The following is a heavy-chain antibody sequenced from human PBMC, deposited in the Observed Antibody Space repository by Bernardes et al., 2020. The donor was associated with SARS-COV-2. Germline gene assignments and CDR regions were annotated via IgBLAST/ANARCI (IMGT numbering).Heavy chain of an antibody. V-gene: IGHV1-24*01. D-gene: IGHD3-3*01. CDR3: ATSTIFGVAPNWFDP. CDR2: FDPEDGET. CDR1: GYTLTELS. Sequence: ASVKVSCKVSGYTLTELSMHWVRQAPGKGLEWMGGFDPEDGETIYAQKFQGRVTMTEDTSTDTAYMELSSLRSEDTAVYYCATSTIFGVAPNWFDPWGQGTLVTVSS. J-gene: IGHJ5*02.